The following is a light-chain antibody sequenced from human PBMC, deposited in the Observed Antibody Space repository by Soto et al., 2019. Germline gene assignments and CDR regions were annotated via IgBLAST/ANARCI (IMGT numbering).Light chain of an antibody. CDR2: DAS. CDR1: QSISNW. V-gene: IGKV1-5*01. Sequence: DIQMTQSPSTLSASVGDRVTITCRASQSISNWLAWYQQKPGKAPKLLIDDASSLESGVPSRFSGSGSGTEFTLTISSLQPDDFATYYCQQYKSYSFTFGQGPKLEIK. J-gene: IGKJ2*01. CDR3: QQYKSYSFT.